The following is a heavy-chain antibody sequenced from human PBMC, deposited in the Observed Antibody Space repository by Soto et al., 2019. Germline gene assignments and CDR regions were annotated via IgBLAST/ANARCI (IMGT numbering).Heavy chain of an antibody. CDR2: ISAYNGNT. Sequence: QFRLVQSGAGLKKPGASLKSSGRPSGSTFTGYGISWVHQAPGQGLEWMGGISAYNGNTNYAQKLQGRVTMTTDTSTSTAYMELRSLRSDDTAVYYCARDAPPEDYWGQGTLVTVSS. CDR3: ARDAPPEDY. CDR1: GSTFTGYG. J-gene: IGHJ4*02. V-gene: IGHV1-18*01.